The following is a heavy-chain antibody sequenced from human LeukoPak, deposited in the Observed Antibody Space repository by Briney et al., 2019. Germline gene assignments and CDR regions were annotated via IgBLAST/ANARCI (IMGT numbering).Heavy chain of an antibody. D-gene: IGHD3-10*01. Sequence: GGSLILSCAASGFTFSSYAMSWVRQAPGKGLEWVSVISGGGSSAYYADSVKGRFTISRDNSKNTLYLQMNSLRAEDTAIYYCAKDIYYGSGRGYFDYWGQGTLVTVSS. J-gene: IGHJ4*02. CDR1: GFTFSSYA. CDR2: ISGGGSSA. V-gene: IGHV3-23*01. CDR3: AKDIYYGSGRGYFDY.